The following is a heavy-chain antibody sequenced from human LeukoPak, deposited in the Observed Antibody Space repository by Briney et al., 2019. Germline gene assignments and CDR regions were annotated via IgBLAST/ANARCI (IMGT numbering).Heavy chain of an antibody. CDR2: ISGSGGST. J-gene: IGHJ5*02. V-gene: IGHV3-23*01. CDR3: AKDIGAAIWFDP. CDR1: GFSFSSYA. Sequence: GGSLRLSCAASGFSFSSYAMSWVRQAPGKGLEWVSAISGSGGSTYYADSVKGRFTISRDNSKNTLYLQRNSLRAEDTAVYYCAKDIGAAIWFDPWGQGTLAPVSS. D-gene: IGHD5-12*01.